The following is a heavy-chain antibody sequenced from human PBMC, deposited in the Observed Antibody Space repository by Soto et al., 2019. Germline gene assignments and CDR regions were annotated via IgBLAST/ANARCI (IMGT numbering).Heavy chain of an antibody. V-gene: IGHV3-23*01. J-gene: IGHJ4*02. CDR2: SSAGGDNI. Sequence: GGSLRLSCAASGFTFFTYGMSWVRQAPGKGLEWVSVSSAGGDNIKYAVSVKGRFTISRDNSKNTLYLQMNSLRAEDTAIYYCAKLNQGSAYGFADCWGQGTLVTVSS. D-gene: IGHD5-12*01. CDR1: GFTFFTYG. CDR3: AKLNQGSAYGFADC.